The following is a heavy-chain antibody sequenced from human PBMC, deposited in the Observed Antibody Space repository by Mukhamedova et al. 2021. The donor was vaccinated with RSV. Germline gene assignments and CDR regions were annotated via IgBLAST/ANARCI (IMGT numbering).Heavy chain of an antibody. D-gene: IGHD6-13*01. J-gene: IGHJ4*02. CDR3: ARDAYSSSWYYFAY. Sequence: AEYMGGRFTISRDNAKNSLYLQMNSLRAEDTAVYYCARDAYSSSWYYFAYWGQGTLVTVSS. V-gene: IGHV3-11*06.